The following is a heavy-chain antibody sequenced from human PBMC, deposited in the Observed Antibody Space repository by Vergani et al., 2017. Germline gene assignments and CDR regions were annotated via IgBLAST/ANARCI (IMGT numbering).Heavy chain of an antibody. CDR2: INAGNGNT. J-gene: IGHJ4*02. CDR3: ARDGGVGLAAMIFDY. V-gene: IGHV1-3*01. CDR1: GYTFTSYA. D-gene: IGHD2-2*01. Sequence: QVQLVQSGAEVKKPGASVKVSCKASGYTFTSYAMHWVRQAPGQRLEWMGWINAGNGNTKYSQKFQGRVTITRDTSASTAYMELSSLRSEDTAVYYCARDGGVGLAAMIFDYWGQGTLVTVSS.